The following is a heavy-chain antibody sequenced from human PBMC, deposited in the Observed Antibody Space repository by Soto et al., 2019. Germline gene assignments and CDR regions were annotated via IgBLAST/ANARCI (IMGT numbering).Heavy chain of an antibody. D-gene: IGHD5-12*01. V-gene: IGHV1-8*01. CDR1: GYTFTSYD. J-gene: IGHJ6*02. CDR2: MNPNSGNT. CDR3: ARASVDSVYEDYGMDV. Sequence: ASVKVSCKASGYTFTSYDINWVRQATGQGLEWMGWMNPNSGNTGYAQKFQGRVTMTRNTSISTAYMELSSLRSEDTAVYYCARASVDSVYEDYGMDVWGQGTTVTVSS.